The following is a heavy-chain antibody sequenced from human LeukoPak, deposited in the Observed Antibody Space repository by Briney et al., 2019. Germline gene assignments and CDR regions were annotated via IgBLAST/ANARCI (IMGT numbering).Heavy chain of an antibody. CDR3: ARTGVGESFDY. Sequence: PGGSLRLSCAASGFTVSTSVMHWVRQAPGKGLEWVAVISYDGSNKYYADSVRGRFTISRDNSKNTLYLQMNSLRAEDTAVYYCARTGVGESFDYWGQGTLVTVSS. CDR1: GFTVSTSV. J-gene: IGHJ4*02. D-gene: IGHD1-26*01. V-gene: IGHV3-30*03. CDR2: ISYDGSNK.